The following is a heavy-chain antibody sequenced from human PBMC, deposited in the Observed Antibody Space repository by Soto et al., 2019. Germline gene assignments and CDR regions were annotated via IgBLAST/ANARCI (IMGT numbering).Heavy chain of an antibody. V-gene: IGHV4-34*01. Sequence: SETLSPTCAVYGGSFSGYYWSWIRQPPGKGLEWIGEINHSGSTNYNPSLKSRVTISVDTSKNQFSLKLSSVTAADTAVYYCAREYYDILTGYPGSGMDVWGQGTTVTVSS. D-gene: IGHD3-9*01. J-gene: IGHJ6*02. CDR2: INHSGST. CDR3: AREYYDILTGYPGSGMDV. CDR1: GGSFSGYY.